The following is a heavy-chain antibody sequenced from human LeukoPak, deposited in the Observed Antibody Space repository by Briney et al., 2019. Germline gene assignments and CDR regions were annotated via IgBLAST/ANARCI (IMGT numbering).Heavy chain of an antibody. V-gene: IGHV4-61*01. CDR1: GGSVYSGTYY. Sequence: SETLSLTCIVSGGSVYSGTYYWSWVRQPPGKGLEWIGYVYYSGSTNYTPSLKSRVTISLDTSKNQFSLRLSSVTAADTAVYYCARIKSSGWYYDYWGQGTLVTVSS. J-gene: IGHJ4*02. D-gene: IGHD6-19*01. CDR3: ARIKSSGWYYDY. CDR2: VYYSGST.